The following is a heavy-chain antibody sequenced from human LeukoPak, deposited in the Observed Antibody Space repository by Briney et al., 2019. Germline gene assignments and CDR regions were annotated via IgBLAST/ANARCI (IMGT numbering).Heavy chain of an antibody. Sequence: GGSLRLSCAASGFNFSSYSMNWVRQAPGKGLGWVSSISSSSSFRYYADSVKGRFTISRDNAKNSLYLQMNSLRAEDTAVYYCARDSRSGVFGVAPFDYWGQGTLVTVSS. CDR3: ARDSRSGVFGVAPFDY. CDR2: ISSSSSFR. D-gene: IGHD3-3*01. J-gene: IGHJ4*02. CDR1: GFNFSSYS. V-gene: IGHV3-21*01.